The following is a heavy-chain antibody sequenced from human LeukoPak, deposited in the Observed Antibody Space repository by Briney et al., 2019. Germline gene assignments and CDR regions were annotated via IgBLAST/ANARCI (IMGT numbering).Heavy chain of an antibody. J-gene: IGHJ4*02. CDR3: ARGGSNFDY. V-gene: IGHV3-7*01. D-gene: IGHD3-10*01. CDR2: IKQDGSEK. CDR1: GFTFISYW. Sequence: GGSLRLSCAASGFTFISYWMSWVRQAPGKGLEWVANIKQDGSEKYYVDSVKGRFTISRDNAKNSLYLQMNSLRAEDTAVYYCARGGSNFDYWGQGTLVTVSS.